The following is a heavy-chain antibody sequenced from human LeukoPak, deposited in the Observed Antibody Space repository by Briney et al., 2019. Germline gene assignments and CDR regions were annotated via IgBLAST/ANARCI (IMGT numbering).Heavy chain of an antibody. D-gene: IGHD3-10*01. CDR2: INHSGST. Sequence: SETLSPTCAVYGGSFSGYYWSWIRQPPGKGLEWIGEINHSGSTNYNPSLKSRVTISVDTSKNQFSLKLSSVTAADTAVYYCARDEGSSYGSGSYYNFDYYGMDVWGQGTTVTVSS. J-gene: IGHJ6*02. V-gene: IGHV4-34*01. CDR1: GGSFSGYY. CDR3: ARDEGSSYGSGSYYNFDYYGMDV.